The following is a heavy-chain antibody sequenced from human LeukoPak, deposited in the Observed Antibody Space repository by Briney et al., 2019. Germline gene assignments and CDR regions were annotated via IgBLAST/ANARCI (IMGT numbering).Heavy chain of an antibody. CDR2: IYSGGNT. CDR3: ATGTGFQPLDY. J-gene: IGHJ4*02. D-gene: IGHD1-1*01. V-gene: IGHV3-53*01. Sequence: GESLKISCAASGFTVSSNYMSWVRQAPGKGLEWVSVIYSGGNTYYADSVKGRFTISRDNSKNTLYLQMNSLRAEDTAVYYCATGTGFQPLDYWGQGTLVTVSS. CDR1: GFTVSSNY.